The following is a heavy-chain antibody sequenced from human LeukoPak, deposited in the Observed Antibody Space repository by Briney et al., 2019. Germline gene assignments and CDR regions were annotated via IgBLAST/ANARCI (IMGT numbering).Heavy chain of an antibody. Sequence: SETLSLTCAVSGYSISSGYYWGWIRQPPGKGLEWIGSIYHSGSTYYNPSLKSRVTISVDTSKNQFSLKLTSVTAADTAVYYCARDPAYYYDSSAYWRWGQGTLVTVSS. D-gene: IGHD3-22*01. V-gene: IGHV4-38-2*02. J-gene: IGHJ4*02. CDR2: IYHSGST. CDR3: ARDPAYYYDSSAYWR. CDR1: GYSISSGYY.